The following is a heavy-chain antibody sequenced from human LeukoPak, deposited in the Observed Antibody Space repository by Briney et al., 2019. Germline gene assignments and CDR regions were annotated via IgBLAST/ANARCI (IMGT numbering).Heavy chain of an antibody. D-gene: IGHD6-13*01. J-gene: IGHJ4*02. V-gene: IGHV1-46*01. Sequence: ASVKVSCKASGYTFTSYYMHWVRQAPGQGLEWMGIINPSGGSTSYAQKFQGRVTMTRDTSTSTVYMELSGLRSEDTAVYYCAREKVVEFVYSSNWYDGSYFDYWGQGTLVTVSS. CDR2: INPSGGST. CDR3: AREKVVEFVYSSNWYDGSYFDY. CDR1: GYTFTSYY.